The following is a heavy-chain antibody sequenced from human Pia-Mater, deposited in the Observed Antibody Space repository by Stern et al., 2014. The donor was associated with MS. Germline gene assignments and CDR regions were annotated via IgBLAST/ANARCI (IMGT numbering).Heavy chain of an antibody. J-gene: IGHJ4*02. Sequence: EMQLVQSGTEVKKPGESLKISCKGSGYSFSNYWIGWVRQMPGKGLEWIGIIYPGDSDTRYSTSFQGQVTISADKSINTAYLQWSSLKASDTAIYYCATAPPRGYTYGNFDYWGQGTLVTVSS. D-gene: IGHD5-18*01. CDR2: IYPGDSDT. CDR3: ATAPPRGYTYGNFDY. CDR1: GYSFSNYW. V-gene: IGHV5-51*03.